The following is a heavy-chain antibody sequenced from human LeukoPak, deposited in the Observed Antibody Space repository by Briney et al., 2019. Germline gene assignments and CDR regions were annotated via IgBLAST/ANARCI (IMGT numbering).Heavy chain of an antibody. V-gene: IGHV3-21*01. Sequence: GGSPRLSCAASGFTFSRYSMNWVRQAPGKGLEWVSSISSSSSYIYYADSVKGRFTISRDNAKNSLYLQMNSLRAEDTAVYYCARDLYYYDSSGYWEGLNAFDIWGQGTMVTVSS. CDR2: ISSSSSYI. CDR3: ARDLYYYDSSGYWEGLNAFDI. J-gene: IGHJ3*02. D-gene: IGHD3-22*01. CDR1: GFTFSRYS.